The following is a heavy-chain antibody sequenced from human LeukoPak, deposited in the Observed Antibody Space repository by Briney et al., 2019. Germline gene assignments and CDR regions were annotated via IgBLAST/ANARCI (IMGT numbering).Heavy chain of an antibody. Sequence: GGSLRLSCAASGFTVSSNYMSWVRQAPGKGLEWVSVIYSGGSTYYADSVNDRSTNYSDNSKNTLYIQMNSLRAEDTAVYYCARGVVGATSDLDYWGQGTLVTVSS. V-gene: IGHV3-53*01. D-gene: IGHD1-26*01. CDR3: ARGVVGATSDLDY. J-gene: IGHJ4*02. CDR2: IYSGGST. CDR1: GFTVSSNY.